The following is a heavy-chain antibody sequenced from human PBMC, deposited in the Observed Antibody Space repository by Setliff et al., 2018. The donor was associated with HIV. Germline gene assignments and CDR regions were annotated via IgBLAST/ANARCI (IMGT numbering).Heavy chain of an antibody. CDR2: IHNGGRT. Sequence: SETLSLTCSVSGDSISSSSYYWGWIRQSPGKGLEWIATIHNGGRTYYNPSLDSRVSSSVDTSKNRFFLRLSSVTAADTAIYYCARHRAVAGANYYYYYGMD. D-gene: IGHD6-19*01. V-gene: IGHV4-39*01. CDR1: GDSISSSSYY. J-gene: IGHJ6*01. CDR3: ARHRAVAGANYYYYYGMD.